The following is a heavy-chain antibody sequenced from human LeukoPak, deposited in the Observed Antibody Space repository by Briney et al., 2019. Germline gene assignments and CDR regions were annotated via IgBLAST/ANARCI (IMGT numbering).Heavy chain of an antibody. CDR1: GFTFSSYS. V-gene: IGHV3-48*04. J-gene: IGHJ6*03. Sequence: PGGSLRLSCAASGFTFSSYSLNWVRQAPGKGLEWVSHISLDSTIIHYADSVKSRFTISRDNARNSLYLQMTSLRAEDTAVYYCAREVSSYGSYYFYMDVWGKGTTVTVSS. D-gene: IGHD5-18*01. CDR2: ISLDSTII. CDR3: AREVSSYGSYYFYMDV.